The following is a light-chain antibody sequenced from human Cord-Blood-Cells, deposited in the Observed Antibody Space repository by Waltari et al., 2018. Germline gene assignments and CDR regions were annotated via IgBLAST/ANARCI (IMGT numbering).Light chain of an antibody. CDR3: QQANSCPLT. CDR1: QGINSL. Sequence: DSQMTQSTSSVSAPVGDRVPITCRESQGINSLLAWYQQKPGKAPKLLIYAASSLQSWVPSRFRGSGSWTDFTLTSRSLQPEDFATYYWQQANSCPLTFGEGTKVEIK. J-gene: IGKJ4*01. CDR2: AAS. V-gene: IGKV1-12*01.